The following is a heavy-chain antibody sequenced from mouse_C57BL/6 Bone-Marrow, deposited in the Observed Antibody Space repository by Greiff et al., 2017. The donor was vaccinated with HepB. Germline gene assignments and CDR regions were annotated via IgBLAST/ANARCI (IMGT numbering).Heavy chain of an antibody. CDR2: IDPENGDT. V-gene: IGHV14-4*01. Sequence: EVQVVESGAELVRPGASVKLSCTASGFNIKDGYMHWVKQRPEQGLEWIGWIDPENGDTEYASKFQGKATITADTSSNTAYLQLSSLTSEDTAVYYCTTWGCTTVVALDYWGQVTTLTVSS. CDR3: TTWGCTTVVALDY. J-gene: IGHJ2*01. D-gene: IGHD1-1*01. CDR1: GFNIKDGY.